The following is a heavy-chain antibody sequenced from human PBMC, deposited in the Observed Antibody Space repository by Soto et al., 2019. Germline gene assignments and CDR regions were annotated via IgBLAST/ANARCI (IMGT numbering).Heavy chain of an antibody. Sequence: GGSLRLSCAASGFTFSSYAMSWVRQAPGKGLEWVSAISGSGGSTYYADSVKGRFTISRDNSKNTLYLQMNSLRAEDTAVYYCAKGSRVSPHKHYFDYWGQGTLVTVSS. J-gene: IGHJ4*02. CDR2: ISGSGGST. V-gene: IGHV3-23*01. D-gene: IGHD2-2*01. CDR1: GFTFSSYA. CDR3: AKGSRVSPHKHYFDY.